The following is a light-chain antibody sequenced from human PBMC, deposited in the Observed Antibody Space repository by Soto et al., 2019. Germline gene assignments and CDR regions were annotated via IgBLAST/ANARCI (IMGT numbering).Light chain of an antibody. CDR3: QQLSSYPRT. CDR2: AAS. J-gene: IGKJ3*01. Sequence: DIHLTQSPSSLSSSVGDRVTLSCRASQGISTYLAWYQQKPGKAPNLLIYAASTLQSGVPSRFTGSGSGTEFTLTISSLQPEDFAIYYCQQLSSYPRTFGPGTKVDVK. V-gene: IGKV1-9*01. CDR1: QGISTY.